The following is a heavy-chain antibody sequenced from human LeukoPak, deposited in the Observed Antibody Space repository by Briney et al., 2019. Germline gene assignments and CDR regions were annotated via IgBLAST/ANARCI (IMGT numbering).Heavy chain of an antibody. J-gene: IGHJ4*02. D-gene: IGHD4-17*01. CDR1: GGSISSYY. Sequence: PSETLSLTCTVSGGSISSYYWSWIRQPPGKGLEWIGYIYTSGSTNYNPSLKSRVTISVDTSKNQFSLKLSSVTAADTAVCYCARVRTGTTVTFPYYFDYWGQGTLVTASS. V-gene: IGHV4-4*09. CDR3: ARVRTGTTVTFPYYFDY. CDR2: IYTSGST.